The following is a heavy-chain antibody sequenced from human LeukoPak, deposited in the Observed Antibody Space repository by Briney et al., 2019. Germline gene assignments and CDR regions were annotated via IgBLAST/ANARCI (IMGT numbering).Heavy chain of an antibody. Sequence: TETLSLTCTVSGGSTSSYYWSWIRQPAGKVLEWIGRIYTSGSTNYNPSLKSRVTISVDTSKNQFSLKLSSVTAADTAVYYCARETKEGHSSSWFNYYYYYMDVWGKGTTVTISS. CDR2: IYTSGST. D-gene: IGHD6-13*01. CDR3: ARETKEGHSSSWFNYYYYYMDV. J-gene: IGHJ6*03. CDR1: GGSTSSYY. V-gene: IGHV4-4*07.